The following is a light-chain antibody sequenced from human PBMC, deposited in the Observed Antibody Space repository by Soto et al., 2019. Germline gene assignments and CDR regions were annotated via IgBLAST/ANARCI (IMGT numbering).Light chain of an antibody. Sequence: VLTQPASVSGSPGQSITISCTGTSSDVGGYNYVSWYQQYPGKAPKLMIYEVSNRPSGVSNRFSGSKSGNTASLTISGLLAEDEADYYCSSYRSSSTRVFGTGTKGTVL. CDR3: SSYRSSSTRV. CDR2: EVS. V-gene: IGLV2-14*01. J-gene: IGLJ1*01. CDR1: SSDVGGYNY.